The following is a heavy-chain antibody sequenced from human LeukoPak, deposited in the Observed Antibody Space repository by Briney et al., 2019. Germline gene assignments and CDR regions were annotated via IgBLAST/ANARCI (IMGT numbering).Heavy chain of an antibody. J-gene: IGHJ5*02. Sequence: SETLSLTCTAFGGSMSSYYWSWIRQPPGKGLEWIGYVHYSGSTNYNPSLKSRVTISVDTSKNQFSLKLSSVTAADTAVYFCARAGANSDWFHNWFDPWGQGTLVTVSS. CDR1: GGSMSSYY. V-gene: IGHV4-59*01. CDR3: ARAGANSDWFHNWFDP. CDR2: VHYSGST. D-gene: IGHD3-9*01.